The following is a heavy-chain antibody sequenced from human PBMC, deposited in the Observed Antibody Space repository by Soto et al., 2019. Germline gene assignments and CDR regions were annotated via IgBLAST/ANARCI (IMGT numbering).Heavy chain of an antibody. V-gene: IGHV3-23*01. Sequence: PVGSLRLSCAASGFTFSSYAMSWVRQAPGKGLEWVSAISGSGGSTYYADSVKGRFTISRDNSKNTLYLQMNSLRAEDTAVYYCAKSEGGYYDSSGYYYGYYYYGMDVWGQGTTVTVSS. J-gene: IGHJ6*02. CDR1: GFTFSSYA. CDR2: ISGSGGST. D-gene: IGHD3-22*01. CDR3: AKSEGGYYDSSGYYYGYYYYGMDV.